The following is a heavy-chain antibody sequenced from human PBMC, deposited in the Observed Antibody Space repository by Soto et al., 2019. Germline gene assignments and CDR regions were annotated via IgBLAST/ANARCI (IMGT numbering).Heavy chain of an antibody. Sequence: QVKLQESGPGLVKPSEPLSLTCTVSVGSVSSGSYYWSWFRQPPGKGLEWIGYIYYSGSTNYNPSLKSRVTISVDTSKNQFSLKLNSVTAADTAVYYCASYSSGWYDVSYWGQGTLVTVSS. J-gene: IGHJ4*02. CDR1: VGSVSSGSYY. D-gene: IGHD6-19*01. CDR2: IYYSGST. V-gene: IGHV4-61*01. CDR3: ASYSSGWYDVSY.